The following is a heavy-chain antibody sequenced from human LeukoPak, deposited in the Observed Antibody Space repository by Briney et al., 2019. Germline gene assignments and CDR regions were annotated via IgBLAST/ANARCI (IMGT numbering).Heavy chain of an antibody. CDR2: ISYDGSNK. J-gene: IGHJ4*02. Sequence: GGSLRLSCAASGITFSSYGMHWVRQAPGKGLEWVAVISYDGSNKYYADSVKGRFTISRDNSKNTLYLQMNSLRAEDTAVYYCAKPPWGSSSWYYFDYWGQGTLVTVSS. D-gene: IGHD6-13*01. CDR3: AKPPWGSSSWYYFDY. CDR1: GITFSSYG. V-gene: IGHV3-30*18.